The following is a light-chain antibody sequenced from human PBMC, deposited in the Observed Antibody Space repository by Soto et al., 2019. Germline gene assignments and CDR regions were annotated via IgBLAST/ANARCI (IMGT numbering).Light chain of an antibody. J-gene: IGLJ1*01. CDR1: SSNIGSNY. V-gene: IGLV1-47*01. Sequence: QTVVTQPPSASGTPGQRVTISCSGSSSNIGSNYVYWYQQLPGTAPKLLIYRNNQRPSGVPDRFSGSKSGTSASLAISGLRSEHEADYYCAAWDDSLSGRVFGTGTKVTVL. CDR3: AAWDDSLSGRV. CDR2: RNN.